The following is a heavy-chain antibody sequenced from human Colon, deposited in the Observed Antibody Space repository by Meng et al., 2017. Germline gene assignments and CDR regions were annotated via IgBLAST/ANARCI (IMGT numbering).Heavy chain of an antibody. CDR1: GSSVTNHY. D-gene: IGHD1-26*01. CDR2: AYYTGST. CDR3: ARERVVGFLDS. J-gene: IGHJ4*02. Sequence: QLPESGPGLVKPSETLSLTCNVSGSSVTNHYWHWIRQTPGQGLEWIGYAYYTGSTNYNPSLQSRATIFVDTSKNQFSLSLTSVTGADTAVYYCARERVVGFLDSWGQGTLVTVSS. V-gene: IGHV4-59*02.